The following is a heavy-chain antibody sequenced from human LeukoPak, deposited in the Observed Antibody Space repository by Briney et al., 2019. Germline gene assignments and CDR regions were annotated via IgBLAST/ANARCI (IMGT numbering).Heavy chain of an antibody. CDR2: VNSDGGST. V-gene: IGHV3-74*01. CDR3: ARPLSGYSSSLGY. D-gene: IGHD6-6*01. CDR1: GFTFSSYW. J-gene: IGHJ4*02. Sequence: QPGGSQRLSCAASGFTFSSYWMHWVRQAPGKGLVWVSRVNSDGGSTTYGDSVKGRFTISRDNAKNTLYLQMNSLRAEDTAVYYCARPLSGYSSSLGYWGQGTLVTVSS.